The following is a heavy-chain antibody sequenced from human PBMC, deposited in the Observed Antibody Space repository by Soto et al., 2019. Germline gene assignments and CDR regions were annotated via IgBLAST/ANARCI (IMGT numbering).Heavy chain of an antibody. CDR2: IYHSGST. D-gene: IGHD3-22*01. CDR1: DFSISRGFY. CDR3: ARDRASYYAGSGYYPFKS. Sequence: ENLSVTCAVSDFSISRGFYWGWIRQPPGKGLEWIGSIYHSGSTYYTPSLESSVTISVETSKNEFSLQLSSVTAADTAVYYCARDRASYYAGSGYYPFKSWGQG. V-gene: IGHV4-38-2*02. J-gene: IGHJ5*02.